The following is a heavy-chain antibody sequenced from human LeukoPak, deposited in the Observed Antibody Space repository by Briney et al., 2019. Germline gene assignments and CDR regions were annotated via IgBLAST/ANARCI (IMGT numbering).Heavy chain of an antibody. J-gene: IGHJ6*03. CDR3: ARDRAGAARAYMDV. CDR2: INSDGSST. V-gene: IGHV3-74*01. D-gene: IGHD6-6*01. CDR1: GFSFSDAW. Sequence: GGSLRLSCAASGFSFSDAWMSWVRQIPGKGLVWVSRINSDGSSTSYADPVKGRFTISRDNAKNTLYLQMNSLRAEDTAVYYCARDRAGAARAYMDVWGKGTTVTVSS.